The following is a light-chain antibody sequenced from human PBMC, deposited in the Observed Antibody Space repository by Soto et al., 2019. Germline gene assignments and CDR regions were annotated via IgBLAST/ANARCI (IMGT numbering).Light chain of an antibody. Sequence: IVLTQSPVTLSLSPVERATLSCRAIQSFSSSYLAWYQQKPVQAPRLLIYGASSRATGIPDRFSGGGSGTDFSLTISRLDPEDFEVYSCQHYSRNTIPFGQGTXLEIK. J-gene: IGKJ5*01. CDR2: GAS. CDR3: QHYSRNTIP. CDR1: QSFSSSY. V-gene: IGKV3-20*01.